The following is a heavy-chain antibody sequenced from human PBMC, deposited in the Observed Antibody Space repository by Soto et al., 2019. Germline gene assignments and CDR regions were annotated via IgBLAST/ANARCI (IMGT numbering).Heavy chain of an antibody. CDR1: GGSISSYY. J-gene: IGHJ4*02. V-gene: IGHV4-59*08. Sequence: PSETLSLTCTVSGGSISSYYWSWIRQPPGKGLEWIGYIYYSGSTNYNPSLKSRVTISVDTSKNQFSLKLSSVTAADTAVYYCARQMGLRSGPRPAYYFDYWGQGTLVTVSS. CDR2: IYYSGST. D-gene: IGHD3-3*01. CDR3: ARQMGLRSGPRPAYYFDY.